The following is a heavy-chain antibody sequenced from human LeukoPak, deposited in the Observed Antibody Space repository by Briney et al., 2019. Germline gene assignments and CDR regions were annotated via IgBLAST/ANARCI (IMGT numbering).Heavy chain of an antibody. CDR1: GFTFGTYA. V-gene: IGHV3-23*01. D-gene: IGHD5-12*01. CDR2: ISNAAGTT. Sequence: GGSLRLSCATSGFTFGTYAMSWVRQGPGKGLEWVARISNAAGTTNYADSVRGRFTISRDNSQDTLYLQMSSLRVEDTAEYYCAKDGLRGYDFDSWGQGTLVIVSS. CDR3: AKDGLRGYDFDS. J-gene: IGHJ5*01.